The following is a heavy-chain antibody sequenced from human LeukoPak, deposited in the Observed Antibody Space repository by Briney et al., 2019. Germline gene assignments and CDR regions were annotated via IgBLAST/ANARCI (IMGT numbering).Heavy chain of an antibody. Sequence: VASVKVSCKASGYTFTGYYMHWVRQAPGQGLEWMGWINPNSGGTNYAQKFQGRVTMTRDTSITTAYMELTSLRSDDTAVYYCTRDLAGQYCSSTTYCTFIRDTYFDYWGQGTLVTVSS. V-gene: IGHV1-2*02. J-gene: IGHJ4*02. CDR2: INPNSGGT. CDR3: TRDLAGQYCSSTTYCTFIRDTYFDY. CDR1: GYTFTGYY. D-gene: IGHD2-2*02.